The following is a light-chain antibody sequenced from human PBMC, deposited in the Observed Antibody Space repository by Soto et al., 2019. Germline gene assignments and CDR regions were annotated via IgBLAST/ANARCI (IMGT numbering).Light chain of an antibody. CDR3: QQYNNWPTST. Sequence: IVMTQSPATLSVSPGERATLSCPASQSVSSKLACYQQKPGLPLRRPIYGASTRATGIPARFRGSGSGTECTLTISCSQTEDFAVYYCQQYNNWPTSTFGQGTKVEIK. CDR1: QSVSSK. CDR2: GAS. V-gene: IGKV3-15*01. J-gene: IGKJ1*01.